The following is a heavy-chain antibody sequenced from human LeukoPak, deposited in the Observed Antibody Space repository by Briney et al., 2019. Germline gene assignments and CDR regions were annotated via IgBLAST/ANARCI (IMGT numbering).Heavy chain of an antibody. D-gene: IGHD6-19*01. J-gene: IGHJ4*02. Sequence: PSETLSLTCTVSGGSINYYYWSWIRQPPGKGLEWIGEISHSGSTNYNPSLKSRVTISVDTSKNHFSLNLSSVAAADTAVYFCARGEQWLDRAFDYWGQGTLVTVSS. V-gene: IGHV4-34*01. CDR3: ARGEQWLDRAFDY. CDR1: GGSINYYY. CDR2: ISHSGST.